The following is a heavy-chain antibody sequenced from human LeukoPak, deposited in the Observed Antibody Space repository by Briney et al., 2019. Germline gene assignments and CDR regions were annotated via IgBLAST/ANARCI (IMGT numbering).Heavy chain of an antibody. D-gene: IGHD3-22*01. CDR2: IKKKTDGGAT. CDR3: TTDSSGYYYFDY. CDR1: GFSLSNAW. Sequence: GGSLRLSCAAPGFSLSNAWMSWVRQAPGKGLEWVGRIKKKTDGGATDYAAPVKGRFTISRDDSKNTLYLQMNSLKTEDTAVYYCTTDSSGYYYFDYWGQGTQVTVSS. J-gene: IGHJ4*02. V-gene: IGHV3-15*01.